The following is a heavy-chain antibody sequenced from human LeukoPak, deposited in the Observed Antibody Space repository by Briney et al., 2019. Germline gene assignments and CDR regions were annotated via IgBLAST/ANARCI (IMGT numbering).Heavy chain of an antibody. CDR1: GYTFTGYY. Sequence: ASVKVSCKASGYTFTGYYMHWVRQAPGQGLEWMGGINPNSGGTNYAQKFQSRVTMTRDTTISTAYMEQSRLRSDDTAVYYCARGGMIVVETDAFDIWGQATMVTVSS. J-gene: IGHJ3*02. D-gene: IGHD3-22*01. V-gene: IGHV1-2*02. CDR3: ARGGMIVVETDAFDI. CDR2: INPNSGGT.